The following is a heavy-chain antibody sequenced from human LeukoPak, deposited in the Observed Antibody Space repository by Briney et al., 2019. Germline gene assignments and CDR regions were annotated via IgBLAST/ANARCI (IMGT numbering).Heavy chain of an antibody. V-gene: IGHV5-51*01. CDR1: GYSFTSYW. J-gene: IGHJ6*03. CDR3: ARAASSSWYGGVYHYYYMDI. CDR2: IYPGDSDT. D-gene: IGHD6-13*01. Sequence: GESLKISCKGSGYSFTSYWIGWVRQMPGKGLEWMGIIYPGDSDTRYSPSFQGQVTISADKSINTAYLQWRSLKASDTAMYYCARAASSSWYGGVYHYYYMDIWGKGTTVTVSS.